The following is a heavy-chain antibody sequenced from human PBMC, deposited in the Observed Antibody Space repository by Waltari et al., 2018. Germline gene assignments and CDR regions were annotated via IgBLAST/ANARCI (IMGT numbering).Heavy chain of an antibody. CDR2: IYHSGST. D-gene: IGHD2-15*01. J-gene: IGHJ5*02. CDR3: ARRMVGWFDP. CDR1: GYSISSGYY. V-gene: IGHV4-38-2*01. Sequence: QVQLQESGPGLVKPSATLSLTCAVSGYSISSGYYWGWIRQPPGKGLEWIGSIYHSGSTYYNPSLKSRVTISVDTSKNQFSLKLSSVTAADTAVYYCARRMVGWFDPWGQGTLVTVSS.